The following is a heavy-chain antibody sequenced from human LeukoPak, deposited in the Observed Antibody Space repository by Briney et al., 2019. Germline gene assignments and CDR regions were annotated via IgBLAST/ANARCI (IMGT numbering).Heavy chain of an antibody. Sequence: GESLKISCKGSGYSFTSYWIGWVRQMPGKGLEWMGIIYPGDSDTRYSPSFQGQVTISADKSISTAYLQWSSLKASDTAMYYCARHGRGRYSYGYPYYYGMDVWGQGTTVTLSS. CDR2: IYPGDSDT. CDR1: GYSFTSYW. V-gene: IGHV5-51*01. D-gene: IGHD5-18*01. J-gene: IGHJ6*02. CDR3: ARHGRGRYSYGYPYYYGMDV.